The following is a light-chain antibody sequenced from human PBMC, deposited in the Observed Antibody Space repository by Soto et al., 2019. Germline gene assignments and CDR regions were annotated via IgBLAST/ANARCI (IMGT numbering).Light chain of an antibody. J-gene: IGLJ1*01. V-gene: IGLV1-40*01. CDR2: TNS. CDR1: SSNIGAGYD. CDR3: QSYDSSLGGLYV. Sequence: QPVLTQPPSVSGAPGQRVTISCTGSSSNIGAGYDVHWYHQLPGTAPKLLIYTNSNRPSGVPERFSGSKSGTSASLAITGLQAEDEADYYCQSYDSSLGGLYVFGTGTKVTVL.